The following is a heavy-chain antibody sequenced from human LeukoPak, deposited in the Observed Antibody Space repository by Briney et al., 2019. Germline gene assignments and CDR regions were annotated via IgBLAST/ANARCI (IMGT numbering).Heavy chain of an antibody. V-gene: IGHV4-61*08. CDR2: IYYSGST. J-gene: IGHJ4*02. D-gene: IGHD3-22*01. Sequence: SETLSLTCTVSGDSVRSGGFYWRWIRQPPGEGLEWIGYIYYSGSTNYNPSLKSRVTLSVDTSKNQFSLNLSSVTAADTAVYYCTRDRGYYDSSGYFSGCFDCWGQGTLVTVSS. CDR3: TRDRGYYDSSGYFSGCFDC. CDR1: GDSVRSGGFY.